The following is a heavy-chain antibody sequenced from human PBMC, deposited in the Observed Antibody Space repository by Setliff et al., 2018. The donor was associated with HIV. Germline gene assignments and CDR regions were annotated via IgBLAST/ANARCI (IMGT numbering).Heavy chain of an antibody. J-gene: IGHJ4*02. D-gene: IGHD6-6*01. CDR2: INHSGST. CDR1: GGSFSGYY. Sequence: KPSETLSLTCAVYGGSFSGYYWNWIRQSPGRGLEWIGEINHSGSTYYNPSLKSRVTISVDTSKDHFSLRLNSVTAADTAVYYCARGGIATRPEFPVDYWGQGTLVTVSS. V-gene: IGHV4-34*01. CDR3: ARGGIATRPEFPVDY.